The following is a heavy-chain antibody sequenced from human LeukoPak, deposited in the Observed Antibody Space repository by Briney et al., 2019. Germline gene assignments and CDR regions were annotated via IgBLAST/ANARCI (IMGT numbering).Heavy chain of an antibody. D-gene: IGHD3-22*01. CDR2: IYYSGST. J-gene: IGHJ1*01. Sequence: SETLSLACTVSGGSISSYYWSWIRQPPGKGLEWIGYIYYSGSTNYNPSLKSRVTISVYTSKNQFSLKLSSVTAADTAVYYCARLKYYYDSSGYRAEYFQHWGQGTLVTVSS. CDR1: GGSISSYY. V-gene: IGHV4-59*01. CDR3: ARLKYYYDSSGYRAEYFQH.